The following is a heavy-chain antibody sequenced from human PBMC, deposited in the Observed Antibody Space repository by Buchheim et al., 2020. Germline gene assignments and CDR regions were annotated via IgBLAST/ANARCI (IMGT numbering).Heavy chain of an antibody. CDR2: IIPVFGTL. D-gene: IGHD3-16*01. Sequence: QLVQSGAEVKRPGSSVKVSCRASGGTFSSAVIGWVRHAPGHGLEWMGGIIPVFGTLNYAQKFQGRLSIAADRPTSTVYMELSSLTSDDTAVYFCARGDDLWGRGTL. J-gene: IGHJ2*01. V-gene: IGHV1-69*06. CDR1: GGTFSSAV. CDR3: ARGDDL.